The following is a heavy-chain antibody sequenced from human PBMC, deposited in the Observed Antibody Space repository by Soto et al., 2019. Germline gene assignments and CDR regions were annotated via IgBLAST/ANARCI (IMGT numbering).Heavy chain of an antibody. J-gene: IGHJ4*01. V-gene: IGHV4-34*01. CDR3: ARVGHRALFGY. CDR1: GGSFSGYY. Sequence: QVQLQQLGAGLLKPSETLSLTCAVYGGSFSGYYWSWIRQPPGKGLEWIGEINHSGSTTYNPSLKSRVTISVDTSKNQFSLKLSSVTAADTAVYCCARVGHRALFGYWAHVTLVTVS. CDR2: INHSGST.